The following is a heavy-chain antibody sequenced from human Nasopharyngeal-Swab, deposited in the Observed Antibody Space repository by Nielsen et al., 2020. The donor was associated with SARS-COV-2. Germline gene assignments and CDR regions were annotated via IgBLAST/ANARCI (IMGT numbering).Heavy chain of an antibody. CDR3: ARGIWDLREDYYYGMDV. V-gene: IGHV3-21*01. D-gene: IGHD1-26*01. CDR1: AFTFSSYN. J-gene: IGHJ6*04. CDR2: ITRSSAYI. Sequence: GESLKISCTASAFTFSSYNINWVRQAPGKGLEWVSSITRSSAYIYYADSVKCRFTISRDNAKNSLSLKMNSLRAEDTAVYYCARGIWDLREDYYYGMDVWGKGTTVTVSS.